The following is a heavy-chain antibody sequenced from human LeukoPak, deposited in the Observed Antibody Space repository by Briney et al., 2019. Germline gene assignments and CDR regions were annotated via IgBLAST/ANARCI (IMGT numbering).Heavy chain of an antibody. J-gene: IGHJ4*02. CDR2: IYSGGST. CDR3: ARLGLTYGSGSLALDY. CDR1: GFTFSSYA. D-gene: IGHD3-10*01. V-gene: IGHV3-53*01. Sequence: GGSLRLSCAASGFTFSSYAMRWVRQAPGKGLEWVSVIYSGGSTYYADSVKGRFTISRDNSKNTLYLQMNSLRAEDTAVYYCARLGLTYGSGSLALDYWGQGTLVTVSS.